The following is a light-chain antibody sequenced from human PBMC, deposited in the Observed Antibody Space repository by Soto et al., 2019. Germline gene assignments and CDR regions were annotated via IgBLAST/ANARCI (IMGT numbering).Light chain of an antibody. CDR2: SNN. V-gene: IGLV1-44*01. CDR3: DTWDDSMEGYV. J-gene: IGLJ1*01. Sequence: QLVLTQPPSASGTPGQRVTISCSGSSSNIGSSTVTWYQQLPGAAPTVLIHSNNQRPSGVPDRFSGSKSGTSDSLAISGLQSDDEADYYCDTWDDSMEGYVFGTGTKVTVL. CDR1: SSNIGSST.